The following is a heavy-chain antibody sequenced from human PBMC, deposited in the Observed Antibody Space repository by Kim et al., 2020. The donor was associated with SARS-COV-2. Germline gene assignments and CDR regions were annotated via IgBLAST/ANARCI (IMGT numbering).Heavy chain of an antibody. D-gene: IGHD3-22*01. J-gene: IGHJ4*02. Sequence: ASVKVSCKASGYIFIDYNMHWVRQAPGQGLEWMGEINSKTGGTIYAQRFQGSVTMTRDTSISTAYMELSSLKADDTAVYYFLRWKNFDNSGPYWGQGTLVTVSS. CDR2: INSKTGGT. CDR3: LRWKNFDNSGPY. CDR1: GYIFIDYN. V-gene: IGHV1-2*02.